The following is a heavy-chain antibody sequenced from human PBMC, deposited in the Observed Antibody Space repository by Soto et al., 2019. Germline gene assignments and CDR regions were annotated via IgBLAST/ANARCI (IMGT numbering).Heavy chain of an antibody. D-gene: IGHD2-2*01. Sequence: GGSPRLSCAASGFTFSIYGMHWVRQAPGKGLEWVAVISYDGSNKYYADSVKGRFTISRDNSKNTLYLQMNSLRAEDTAVYYCAKDLHVLVPAAKHYYYGMDVWGQGTTVTVSS. CDR1: GFTFSIYG. V-gene: IGHV3-30*18. CDR2: ISYDGSNK. CDR3: AKDLHVLVPAAKHYYYGMDV. J-gene: IGHJ6*02.